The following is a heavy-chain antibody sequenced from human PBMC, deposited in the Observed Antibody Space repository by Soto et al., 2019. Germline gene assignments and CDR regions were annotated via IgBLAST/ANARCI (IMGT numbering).Heavy chain of an antibody. Sequence: GASVKVSCKASGYTLTSYYIHWVRQAPGQGLEWVGLINPSSGTTTYAQKLQDRITMTRDTSTSTVNMELNNLRTEDTAVYFCARDAQIGHGYSTYHTYWGQGTLVTVSS. J-gene: IGHJ4*02. V-gene: IGHV1-46*04. CDR1: GYTLTSYY. CDR3: ARDAQIGHGYSTYHTY. D-gene: IGHD5-12*01. CDR2: INPSSGTT.